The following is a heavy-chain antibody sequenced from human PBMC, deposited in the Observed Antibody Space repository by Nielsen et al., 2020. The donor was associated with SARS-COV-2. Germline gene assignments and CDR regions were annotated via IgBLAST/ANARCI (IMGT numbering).Heavy chain of an antibody. V-gene: IGHV3-20*04. CDR3: AKATPLMEPYGGNTHWYFDL. CDR1: GFTFDDYG. CDR2: INWNGGST. J-gene: IGHJ2*01. D-gene: IGHD4-23*01. Sequence: GESLKISCAASGFTFDDYGMSWVRQAPGKGLEWVSGINWNGGSTGYADSVKGRFTISRDNAKNSLYLQMNSLRAEDTALYYCAKATPLMEPYGGNTHWYFDLWGRGTLVTVSS.